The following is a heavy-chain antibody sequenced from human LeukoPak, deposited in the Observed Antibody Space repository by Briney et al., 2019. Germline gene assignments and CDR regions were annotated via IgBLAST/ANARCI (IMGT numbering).Heavy chain of an antibody. Sequence: PGGSLRLSCAASGFTFSNYWMAWVRQSPGKGLEWVANIKQDGNEKKYVDSVRCLFTISRDNAKSSLFLQMSSLRVDDTAVYYCARDQDGALDYWGQGSLVTVSS. CDR1: GFTFSNYW. CDR2: IKQDGNEK. J-gene: IGHJ4*02. D-gene: IGHD4-17*01. CDR3: ARDQDGALDY. V-gene: IGHV3-7*01.